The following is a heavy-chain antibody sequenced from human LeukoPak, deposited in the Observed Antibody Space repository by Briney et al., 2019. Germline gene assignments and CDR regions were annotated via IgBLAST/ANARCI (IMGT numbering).Heavy chain of an antibody. Sequence: RGSLRLSCAASGFTFSSYWMHWVRQVPGKGLEWVAFIRYDGSNKYYADSVKGRFTISRDNSKNTLYLQMNSLRAEDTAVYYCAKDDYSNLDYWGQGTLVTVSS. CDR2: IRYDGSNK. CDR1: GFTFSSYW. D-gene: IGHD4-11*01. J-gene: IGHJ4*02. V-gene: IGHV3-30*02. CDR3: AKDDYSNLDY.